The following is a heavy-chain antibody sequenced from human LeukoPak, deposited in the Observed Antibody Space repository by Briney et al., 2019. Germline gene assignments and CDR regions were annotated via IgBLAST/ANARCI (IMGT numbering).Heavy chain of an antibody. D-gene: IGHD6-6*01. CDR1: GGSISSSSYY. J-gene: IGHJ4*02. V-gene: IGHV4-30-4*08. CDR3: ARTSIAASDPYFDY. Sequence: SETLSLTCTVSGGSISSSSYYWSWIRQPPGKGLEWIGYIYYSGSTYYNPSLKSRVTISVDTSKNQFSLKLSSVTAADTAVYYCARTSIAASDPYFDYWGQGTLVTVSS. CDR2: IYYSGST.